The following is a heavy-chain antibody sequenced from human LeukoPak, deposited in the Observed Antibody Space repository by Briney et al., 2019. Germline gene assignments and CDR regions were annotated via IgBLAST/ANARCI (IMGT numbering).Heavy chain of an antibody. J-gene: IGHJ4*02. CDR3: ARGITMID. D-gene: IGHD3-22*01. CDR2: IYYSGST. V-gene: IGHV4-39*01. CDR1: GGSISSSSYY. Sequence: PSETLSLTCTVSGGSISSSSYYWGWIRQPPGKGLEWIGSIYYSGSTYYNPSLKSRITISVDTSKNQFSLKLSSVTAADTAVYYCARGITMIDWGQGTLVTVSS.